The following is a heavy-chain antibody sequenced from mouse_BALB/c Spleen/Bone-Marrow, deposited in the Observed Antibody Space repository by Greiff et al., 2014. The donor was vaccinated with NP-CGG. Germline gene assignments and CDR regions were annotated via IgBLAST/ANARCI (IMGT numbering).Heavy chain of an antibody. CDR1: GITVSSYT. CDR3: ARHYGYVDAMDY. D-gene: IGHD1-2*01. J-gene: IGHJ4*01. V-gene: IGHV5-6-5*01. Sequence: EVMLVESGGGLVKPGESLKFSCAASGITVSSYTMSWVRQTPEKRLEWVASITGGGTTHYPDSVKGRFTISRDNARNILYLQVSSLRSEDTAIYYCARHYGYVDAMDYWGQGTSVTVSS. CDR2: ITGGGTT.